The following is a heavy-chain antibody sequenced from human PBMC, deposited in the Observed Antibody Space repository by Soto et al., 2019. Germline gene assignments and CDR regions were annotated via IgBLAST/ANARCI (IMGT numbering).Heavy chain of an antibody. CDR2: IYYSGST. Sequence: QVQLQESGPGLVKPSHTLSLTCTVSGGSISSGGYYWSWIRQHPGKGLEWIGYIYYSGSTYYNPSLKSRVTISVDTSKNQFSLKLSAVTAADTAVYYCARSRDGYKNWFDPWGQGNLVTVSS. CDR3: ARSRDGYKNWFDP. V-gene: IGHV4-31*03. CDR1: GGSISSGGYY. J-gene: IGHJ5*02. D-gene: IGHD5-12*01.